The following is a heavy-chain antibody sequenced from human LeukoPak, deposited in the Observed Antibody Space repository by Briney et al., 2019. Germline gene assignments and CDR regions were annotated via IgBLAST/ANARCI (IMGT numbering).Heavy chain of an antibody. CDR3: AGVYCSGGSCYQDY. CDR1: GGSISSYY. Sequence: PSETLSLTCTVSGGSISSYYWSWIWQPPGKRLECIGYIYYSGSTNYNPSLKSRVTISVDTSKNQFSLKLSSVTAADTAVYYCAGVYCSGGSCYQDYWGQGTLVTVSS. CDR2: IYYSGST. V-gene: IGHV4-59*08. J-gene: IGHJ4*02. D-gene: IGHD2-15*01.